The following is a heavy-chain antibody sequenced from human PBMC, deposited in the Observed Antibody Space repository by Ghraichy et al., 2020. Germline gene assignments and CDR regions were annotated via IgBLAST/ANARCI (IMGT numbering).Heavy chain of an antibody. V-gene: IGHV3-48*02. CDR3: ARASAVLRYDYYDAMDV. Sequence: GGSLRLSCEASGFTFSSYNLNWVRQAPGKGPEWMSYISSSSRFISYADSVKGRFTISRDNAKNSLYLQMNSLRDEDTAVYYCARASAVLRYDYYDAMDVWGQGTTVTVSS. J-gene: IGHJ6*02. D-gene: IGHD4-23*01. CDR2: ISSSSRFI. CDR1: GFTFSSYN.